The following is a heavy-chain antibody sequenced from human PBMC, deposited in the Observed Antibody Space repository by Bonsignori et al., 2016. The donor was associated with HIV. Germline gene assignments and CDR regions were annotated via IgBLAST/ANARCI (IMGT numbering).Heavy chain of an antibody. J-gene: IGHJ6*03. D-gene: IGHD3-3*01. Sequence: WIRQPPGKGLEWIGSIYYSGSTYYNPSLKSRVTISVDTSKNQFSLKLSSVTAADTAVYYCARDRRRYYDFTYYMDVWGKGTTVTVSS. CDR3: ARDRRRYYDFTYYMDV. V-gene: IGHV4-39*07. CDR2: IYYSGST.